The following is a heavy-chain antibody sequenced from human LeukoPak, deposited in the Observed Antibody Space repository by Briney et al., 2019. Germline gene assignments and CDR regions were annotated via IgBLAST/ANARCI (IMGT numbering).Heavy chain of an antibody. V-gene: IGHV3-23*01. CDR1: GFTFSNYA. CDR3: AKDRYSNYGNWFDP. J-gene: IGHJ5*02. Sequence: GGSLRLSCAASGFTFSNYAMNWVRQAPGKGLEWVSGISGSGGSTYYADSVMGRFTISRDNPKNTLYLQMISLRAEDTAVYYCAKDRYSNYGNWFDPWGQGTLVTVFS. D-gene: IGHD4-11*01. CDR2: ISGSGGST.